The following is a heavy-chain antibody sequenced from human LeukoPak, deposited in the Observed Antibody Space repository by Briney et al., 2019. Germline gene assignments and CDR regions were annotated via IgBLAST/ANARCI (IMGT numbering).Heavy chain of an antibody. CDR2: IRSKTNSFAT. V-gene: IGHV3-73*01. Sequence: GGSLKLSCAASGFTLSDSAMHWVRQASGKGLEWVGRIRSKTNSFATEYAASVKGGFTISRDDSKNTVYLQLNSLKTEDTATYFCARHKDPDYGDRKLFDYWGLGTLVTVSS. J-gene: IGHJ4*02. CDR3: ARHKDPDYGDRKLFDY. D-gene: IGHD4/OR15-4a*01. CDR1: GFTLSDSA.